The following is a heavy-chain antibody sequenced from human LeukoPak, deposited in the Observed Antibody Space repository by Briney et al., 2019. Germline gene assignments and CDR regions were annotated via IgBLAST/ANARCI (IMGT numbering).Heavy chain of an antibody. CDR1: GGSISSGGYS. V-gene: IGHV4-30-2*01. CDR3: ARVARSSGYYPYYFDY. D-gene: IGHD3-22*01. CDR2: IYHSGST. J-gene: IGHJ4*02. Sequence: SETLSLTCAVSGGSISSGGYSWSWIRQPPGKGLEWIGYIYHSGSTYYNPSLKCRVTISVDRSKNQFSLKLSSVTAADTAVYYCARVARSSGYYPYYFDYWGQGTLVTVSS.